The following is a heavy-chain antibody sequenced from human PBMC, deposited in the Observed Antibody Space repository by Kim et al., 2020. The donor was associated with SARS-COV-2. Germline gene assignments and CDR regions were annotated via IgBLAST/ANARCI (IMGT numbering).Heavy chain of an antibody. CDR3: ATGVLKAVFDI. D-gene: IGHD3-10*01. CDR2: IIPMFGII. CDR1: GDTFSSHA. Sequence: SVKVSCKASGDTFSSHAFTWVRQAPGQGLEWVGGIIPMFGIIRYTQKFRDRVTITADESTTTAYMEIRSLRSDDTAVYYCATGVLKAVFDIWGQGTLVT. J-gene: IGHJ3*02. V-gene: IGHV1-69*13.